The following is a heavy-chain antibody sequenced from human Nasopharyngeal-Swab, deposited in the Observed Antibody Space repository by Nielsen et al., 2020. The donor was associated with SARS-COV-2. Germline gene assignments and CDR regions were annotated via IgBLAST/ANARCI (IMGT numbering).Heavy chain of an antibody. D-gene: IGHD3-3*01. Sequence: VRQAPGEGLEWVSAISGSGGSTYYADSVKGRFTISRDNSKNTLYLQMNSLRAEDTAVYYCAKDETYYDFWSGYFRWFDPWGQGTLVTVSS. CDR3: AKDETYYDFWSGYFRWFDP. V-gene: IGHV3-23*01. J-gene: IGHJ5*02. CDR2: ISGSGGST.